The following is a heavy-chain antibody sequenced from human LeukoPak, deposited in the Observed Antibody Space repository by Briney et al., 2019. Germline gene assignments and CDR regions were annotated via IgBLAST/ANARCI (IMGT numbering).Heavy chain of an antibody. Sequence: PGGSLRLSCAASGFTFSSYSMNWVRQAPGKGLEWVSSISSSSSYIYYADSVKGRFTISRDNAKNSLYLQMNSLRAEDTAVYYCARSRAAAGTRWFDPWGQGTLVIVSS. CDR3: ARSRAAAGTRWFDP. V-gene: IGHV3-21*01. CDR1: GFTFSSYS. J-gene: IGHJ5*02. CDR2: ISSSSSYI. D-gene: IGHD6-13*01.